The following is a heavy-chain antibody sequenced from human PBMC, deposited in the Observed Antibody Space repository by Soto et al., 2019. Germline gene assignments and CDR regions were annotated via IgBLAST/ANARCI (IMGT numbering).Heavy chain of an antibody. D-gene: IGHD2-2*01. CDR2: ISGSGGST. CDR1: GITFTAYA. Sequence: EVQLLESGGGLVQPGGSLRLSCAASGITFTAYAMSWVRQAPGKGLEWVSSISGSGGSTYYADSVKGRLTISRDNSKNTLYLQMNRLRAEDTAVYYCATIIIPAATNFYWGQGTLVTVSS. CDR3: ATIIIPAATNFY. V-gene: IGHV3-23*01. J-gene: IGHJ4*02.